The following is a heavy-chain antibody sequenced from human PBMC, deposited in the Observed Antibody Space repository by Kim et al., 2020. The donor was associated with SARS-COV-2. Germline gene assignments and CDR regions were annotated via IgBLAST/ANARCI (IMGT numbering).Heavy chain of an antibody. CDR2: MNPNSGNT. D-gene: IGHD3-9*01. CDR1: GYTFTSYD. CDR3: ARAGRYFDWLRTTLHRNWFIR. Sequence: ASVKVSCKASGYTFTSYDINWVRQATGQGLEWMGWMNPNSGNTGYAQKFQGRVTMTRNTSISTAYMELSSLRSEDTAVYYCARAGRYFDWLRTTLHRNWFIRWEQGTLVTVSS. V-gene: IGHV1-8*01. J-gene: IGHJ5*02.